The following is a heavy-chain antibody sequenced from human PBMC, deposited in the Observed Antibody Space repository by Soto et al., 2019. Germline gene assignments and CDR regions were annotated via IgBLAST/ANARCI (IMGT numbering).Heavy chain of an antibody. CDR1: GGSISSSSYY. V-gene: IGHV4-39*01. CDR3: ARYYDFWSGYSPGYYYYYMDV. D-gene: IGHD3-3*01. Sequence: SETLSLTCTVSGGSISSSSYYWGWIRQPPGKGLEWIGSIYYSGSTYYNPSLKSRVTISVDTSKNQFSLKLSSVTAADTAVYYCARYYDFWSGYSPGYYYYYMDVWGKGTTVTVSS. CDR2: IYYSGST. J-gene: IGHJ6*03.